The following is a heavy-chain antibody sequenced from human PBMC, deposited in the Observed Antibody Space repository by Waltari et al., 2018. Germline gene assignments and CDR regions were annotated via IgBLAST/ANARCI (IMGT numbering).Heavy chain of an antibody. CDR3: ARESTASNEGV. D-gene: IGHD4-17*01. J-gene: IGHJ4*02. Sequence: EEQLVESGGGLVQPGGSMGLSCEGSGFPFRIYWLSWVRQAPGKGVGWVANIRRDGSQANYVDSVKGRFTISRDNAKKSLYLQMNSLRAEDTGVYYCARESTASNEGVWGQGTLVTVSS. V-gene: IGHV3-7*01. CDR2: IRRDGSQA. CDR1: GFPFRIYW.